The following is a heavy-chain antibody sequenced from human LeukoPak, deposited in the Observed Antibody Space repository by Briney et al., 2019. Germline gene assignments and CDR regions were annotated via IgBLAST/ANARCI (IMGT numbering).Heavy chain of an antibody. J-gene: IGHJ3*02. CDR1: GFTFSSYA. D-gene: IGHD3-9*01. CDR3: ARGEDILTGYYRGTDAFDI. V-gene: IGHV3-30-3*01. CDR2: ISYDGSNK. Sequence: GGSLRLSCAASGFTFSSYAMHWVRQAPGKGLEWVAVISYDGSNKYYADSVKGRFTISRDNSKNTLYLQMNSLRAEDTAVYYCARGEDILTGYYRGTDAFDIWGQGTMVTVSS.